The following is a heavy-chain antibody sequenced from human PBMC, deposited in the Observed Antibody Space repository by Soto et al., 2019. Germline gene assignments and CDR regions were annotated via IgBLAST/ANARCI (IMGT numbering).Heavy chain of an antibody. V-gene: IGHV3-21*01. CDR2: ISSSSSYI. CDR1: GFTFSSYS. CDR3: ANEDSSGYYDWFDP. J-gene: IGHJ5*02. D-gene: IGHD3-22*01. Sequence: GGSLRLSCAASGFTFSSYSMNWVRQAPGKGLEWVSSISSSSSYIYYADSVKGRFTISRDNAKNSLYLQMNSLRAEDTAVYYCANEDSSGYYDWFDPWGQGTLVTVSS.